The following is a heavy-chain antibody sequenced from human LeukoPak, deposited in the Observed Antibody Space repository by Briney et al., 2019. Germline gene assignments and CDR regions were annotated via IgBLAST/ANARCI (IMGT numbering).Heavy chain of an antibody. CDR2: ISYDGSNK. CDR3: ARDKDWAFDY. CDR1: GFTFSSYG. D-gene: IGHD3/OR15-3a*01. Sequence: GRSLRLSCAASGFTFSSYGMHWVRQAPGKGLEWVAVISYDGSNKYYADSVKGRFTISRDNSKNTLYLQMNSLRAEDTAVYYCARDKDWAFDYWGQGTLVTVSS. V-gene: IGHV3-30*03. J-gene: IGHJ4*02.